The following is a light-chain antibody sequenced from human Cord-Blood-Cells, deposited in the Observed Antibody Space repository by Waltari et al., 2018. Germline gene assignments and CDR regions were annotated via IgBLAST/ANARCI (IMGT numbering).Light chain of an antibody. CDR2: VGS. Sequence: SALTQPASVPGSPGQSTTLPCTGTSSDVGGYNLVPCYQQHPGKAPKLMIYVGSKRPSGVSNRFSGSKSGNTASLTISGLQAEDEADYYCCSYAGSSTYVFGTGTKVTVL. V-gene: IGLV2-23*01. CDR1: SSDVGGYNL. J-gene: IGLJ1*01. CDR3: CSYAGSSTYV.